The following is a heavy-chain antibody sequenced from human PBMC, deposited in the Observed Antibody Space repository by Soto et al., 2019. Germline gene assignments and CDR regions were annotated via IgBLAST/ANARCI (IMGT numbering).Heavy chain of an antibody. CDR1: GFSVSRNY. V-gene: IGHV3-53*02. CDR2: VYSGGAT. J-gene: IGHJ4*02. Sequence: QLVETGGGLIQPRRSLTLSCAASGFSVSRNYMTWVRQAPGKGLEWVSFVYSGGATFYADSVKGRFILSRDDSQNTMYLQMNNPRAEDTAVYYCARVPGRLWGRGTLVTVAS. D-gene: IGHD3-10*01. CDR3: ARVPGRL.